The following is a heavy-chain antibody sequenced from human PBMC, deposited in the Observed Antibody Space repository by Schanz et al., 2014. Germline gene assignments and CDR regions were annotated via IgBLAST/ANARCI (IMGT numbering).Heavy chain of an antibody. D-gene: IGHD6-13*01. CDR1: GFMFSSYG. CDR3: AKSQGSSFDS. V-gene: IGHV3-30*18. Sequence: QVQLVESGGGVVQPGRSLRLSCAASGFMFSSYGMHWVRQAPGKGLEWVGVISYDGSKKSYADSVKGRFTISRDNSKNTLYLQMSSLRAEDTAVYYCAKSQGSSFDSWGQGTLVTVSS. J-gene: IGHJ4*02. CDR2: ISYDGSKK.